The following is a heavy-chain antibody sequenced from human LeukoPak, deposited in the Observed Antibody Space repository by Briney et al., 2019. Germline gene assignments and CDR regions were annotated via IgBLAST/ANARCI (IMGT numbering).Heavy chain of an antibody. Sequence: SETLSLTCDVSGGSLRSSTWWSWVRQPPGKGLECIGETYHRGSPNYNPSLKSRVTISVDTSKNQFSLKLSSVTAADTAVYYCATGDSSSWPDAFDVWGQGTMVTVSS. CDR2: TYHRGSP. D-gene: IGHD6-13*01. CDR3: ATGDSSSWPDAFDV. V-gene: IGHV4/OR15-8*01. CDR1: GGSLRSSTW. J-gene: IGHJ3*01.